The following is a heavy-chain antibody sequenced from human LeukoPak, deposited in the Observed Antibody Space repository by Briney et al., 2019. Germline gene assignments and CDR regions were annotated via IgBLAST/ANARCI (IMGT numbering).Heavy chain of an antibody. Sequence: GGSLRLSCAASGFTFSSYAMRWVRQAPGKGLEWVSAISGSGTGTNHADSVKGRFTISRDNSKSTLYLQMNSLRAEDTAVYYCAKAFNLPNWNRTPFDYWGQGTQVTVSS. V-gene: IGHV3-23*01. CDR2: ISGSGTGT. D-gene: IGHD1-1*01. CDR1: GFTFSSYA. CDR3: AKAFNLPNWNRTPFDY. J-gene: IGHJ4*02.